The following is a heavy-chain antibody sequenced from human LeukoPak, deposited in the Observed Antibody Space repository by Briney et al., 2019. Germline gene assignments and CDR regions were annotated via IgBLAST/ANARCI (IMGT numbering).Heavy chain of an antibody. J-gene: IGHJ4*02. CDR3: ARVLRYFDWLFVFDS. CDR2: ISGSGGST. Sequence: GGSLRLSCAASGFTFSSYAMSWVRQAPGKGLEWVSAISGSGGSTYYADSVKGRFTISRDDATNSLYLQMDSLRAEDTAVYYCARVLRYFDWLFVFDSWGQGTLVTVSS. V-gene: IGHV3-23*01. CDR1: GFTFSSYA. D-gene: IGHD3-9*01.